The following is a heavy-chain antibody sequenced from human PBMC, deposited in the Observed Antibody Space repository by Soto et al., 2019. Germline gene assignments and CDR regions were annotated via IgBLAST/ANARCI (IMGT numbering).Heavy chain of an antibody. CDR1: GFTFSSYS. CDR2: ISSSSSYI. CDR3: ARGHSTVTRVYYYGMDV. D-gene: IGHD4-4*01. V-gene: IGHV3-21*01. Sequence: EVQLVESGGGLVKPGGSLRLSCAASGFTFSSYSMNWVRQAPGKGLEWVSSISSSSSYIYYADSVKGRFTISRDNAKNSLYLQMNSLRAEDTAVYYCARGHSTVTRVYYYGMDVWGQGTTVTVSS. J-gene: IGHJ6*02.